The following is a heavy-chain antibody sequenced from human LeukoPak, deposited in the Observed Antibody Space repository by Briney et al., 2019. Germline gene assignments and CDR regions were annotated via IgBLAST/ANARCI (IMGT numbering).Heavy chain of an antibody. CDR3: ARSGNYYDSSGYYSDAFDI. CDR2: IYTSGST. D-gene: IGHD3-22*01. Sequence: PSETLSLTCTVSDGSISSYYWSWIRQPAGKGLEWIGRIYTSGSTNYNPSLKSRVTMSVDTSKNQFSLRLSSVTAADTAVYYCARSGNYYDSSGYYSDAFDIWGQGTMVTVSS. J-gene: IGHJ3*02. V-gene: IGHV4-4*07. CDR1: DGSISSYY.